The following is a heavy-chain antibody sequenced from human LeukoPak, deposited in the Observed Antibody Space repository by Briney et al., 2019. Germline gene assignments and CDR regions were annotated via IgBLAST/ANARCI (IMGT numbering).Heavy chain of an antibody. J-gene: IGHJ3*02. D-gene: IGHD4-17*01. V-gene: IGHV3-48*01. Sequence: GGSLRLSCAASGFTFSSYSMNWVRQAPGRGLEWVSYISSSSSTIYYADSVKGRFTTSRDNAKNSLYLQMNSLRAEDTAVYYCASDPTTVTTEDAFDIWGQGTMVTVSS. CDR3: ASDPTTVTTEDAFDI. CDR1: GFTFSSYS. CDR2: ISSSSSTI.